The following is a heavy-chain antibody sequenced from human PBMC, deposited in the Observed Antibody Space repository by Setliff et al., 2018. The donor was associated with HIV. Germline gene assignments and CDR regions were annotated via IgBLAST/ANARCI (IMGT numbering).Heavy chain of an antibody. Sequence: PSETLSLTCTVSGGSLTGGAYYWSWIRQPAGKGLEWLGYIYTSGSTNYNPSLKSRVTISLDTSKNQFSLRLSSVTAADTGVYYCARHRDPPGTSWIFYYYYMDLWGGGTTVTVSS. CDR1: GGSLTGGAYY. D-gene: IGHD6-13*01. CDR2: IYTSGST. J-gene: IGHJ6*03. V-gene: IGHV4-61*09. CDR3: ARHRDPPGTSWIFYYYYMDL.